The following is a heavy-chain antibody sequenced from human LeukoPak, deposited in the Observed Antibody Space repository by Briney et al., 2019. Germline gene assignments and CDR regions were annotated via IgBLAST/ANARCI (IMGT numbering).Heavy chain of an antibody. CDR2: IRSRAYGGTT. J-gene: IGHJ6*02. Sequence: GRSLRLSCTASEFTSGDHAMSWVRQAPGKGLEWVGFIRSRAYGGTTEYAPAVKGRFLISRDDSKSIAYLHMNSLKTEDTAVYYCARGPIQQWLYNGMDVWGQGTTVSVSS. V-gene: IGHV3-49*04. CDR3: ARGPIQQWLYNGMDV. D-gene: IGHD5-18*01. CDR1: EFTSGDHA.